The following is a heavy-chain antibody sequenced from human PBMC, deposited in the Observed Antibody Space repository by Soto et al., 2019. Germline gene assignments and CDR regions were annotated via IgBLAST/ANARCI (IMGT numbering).Heavy chain of an antibody. J-gene: IGHJ4*02. V-gene: IGHV3-23*01. Sequence: EVRLLEAGGGLKQPGWSLRLSCAASGFTFKESAMNWVRQAPGKGLEWVASISDTGASTWYAESVRGRLSISRDNSKNTLYLQMNSLRGEDTAVYYCAKGRGSGWAWYFDNWGQGTLVTVSS. CDR2: ISDTGAST. CDR3: AKGRGSGWAWYFDN. CDR1: GFTFKESA. D-gene: IGHD6-19*01.